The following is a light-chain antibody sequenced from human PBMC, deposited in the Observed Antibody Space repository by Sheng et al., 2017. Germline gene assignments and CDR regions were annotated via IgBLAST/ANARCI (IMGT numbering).Light chain of an antibody. CDR1: QSIVKY. V-gene: IGKV1-39*01. J-gene: IGKJ2*01. Sequence: DIQMTQSPFSLSATVGDRVTITCRASQSIVKYLNWYQQKPGKAPKVLINTASSLQSGVPSRFSGSGSVTDFTLTISSLQPEDFATYYCQQSYSTPYTFGQGTKLEI. CDR3: QQSYSTPYT. CDR2: TAS.